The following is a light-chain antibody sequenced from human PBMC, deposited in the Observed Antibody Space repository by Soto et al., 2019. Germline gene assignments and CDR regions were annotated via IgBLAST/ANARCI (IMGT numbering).Light chain of an antibody. Sequence: EIVMTQSPATLSVSPVERASLSCMASQSVSSNLAWYQQKPGQTPRLLIYATSTRATGIPARFSGSGSGTEFTLTISSLQSEDFAVYYCQHYNNWPLTFGGGTKVDNK. CDR2: ATS. CDR1: QSVSSN. V-gene: IGKV3-15*01. J-gene: IGKJ4*01. CDR3: QHYNNWPLT.